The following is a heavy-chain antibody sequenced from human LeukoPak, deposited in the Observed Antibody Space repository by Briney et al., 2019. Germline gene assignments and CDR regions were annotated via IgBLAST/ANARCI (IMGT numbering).Heavy chain of an antibody. CDR1: GGSISSSSYY. D-gene: IGHD3-3*01. CDR2: IYYSGST. Sequence: PSETLSLTCTVSGGSISSSSYYWGWIRQPPGKGLEWIGSIYYSGSTYYNPPLKSRVTISVDTSKNQFSLKLSSVTAADTAVYYCARHVGYDFWSGYPLHYFDYWGQGTLVTVSS. V-gene: IGHV4-39*01. CDR3: ARHVGYDFWSGYPLHYFDY. J-gene: IGHJ4*02.